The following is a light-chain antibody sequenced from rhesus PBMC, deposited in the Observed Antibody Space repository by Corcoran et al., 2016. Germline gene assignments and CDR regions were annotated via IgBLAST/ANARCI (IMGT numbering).Light chain of an antibody. Sequence: EIVMTQSPATLSLSPGERATLSCRASQSVSSYGAWYQQKPEQAPRLLIYGASSRATGIPDRFSGSGSGTDFPLTISSLEPENFAVYYCQQYSNWLTFGGGTKVEIK. CDR1: QSVSSY. V-gene: IGKV3S9*01. J-gene: IGKJ4*01. CDR2: GAS. CDR3: QQYSNWLT.